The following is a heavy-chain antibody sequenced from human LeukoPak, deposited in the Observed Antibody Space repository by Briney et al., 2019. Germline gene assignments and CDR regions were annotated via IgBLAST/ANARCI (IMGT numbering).Heavy chain of an antibody. V-gene: IGHV1-18*01. CDR3: ARDFLDYDFWSGHD. Sequence: GASVKVSCKASGYTFTSYGISWVRQAPAQGLEWMGWISGYNGNTIYAQKLQGSVTMTTDTSTSTAYMELRRLRSDDTAVYYCARDFLDYDFWSGHDWGQGTLVTVSS. CDR1: GYTFTSYG. D-gene: IGHD3-3*01. CDR2: ISGYNGNT. J-gene: IGHJ4*02.